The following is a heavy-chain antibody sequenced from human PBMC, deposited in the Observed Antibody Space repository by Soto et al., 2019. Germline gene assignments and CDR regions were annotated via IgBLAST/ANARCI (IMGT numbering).Heavy chain of an antibody. V-gene: IGHV3-74*01. CDR1: GFTFSNAW. CDR2: INSDGSST. Sequence: GSLRLSCAASGFTFSNAWMNWVRQAPGKGLVWVSRINSDGSSTSYADSVKGRFTISRDNAKNTLYLQMNSLRAEDTAVYYCARGDTNQDYYYYGMDVWGQGTTVTVSS. J-gene: IGHJ6*02. CDR3: ARGDTNQDYYYYGMDV. D-gene: IGHD3-3*01.